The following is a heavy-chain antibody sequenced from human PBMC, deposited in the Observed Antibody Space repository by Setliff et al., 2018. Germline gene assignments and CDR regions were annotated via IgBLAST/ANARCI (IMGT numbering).Heavy chain of an antibody. CDR3: ARGRDFWSGYLVY. D-gene: IGHD3-3*01. CDR1: GYTFTSYD. J-gene: IGHJ4*02. V-gene: IGHV1-2*04. Sequence: ASVKVSCKASGYTFTSYDINWVRQATGQGLEWMGWMNPNSGGTNYAQKFQGWVTMTRDTYISTAYMELSRLRSDDTAVYYCARGRDFWSGYLVYWGQGTLVTVSS. CDR2: MNPNSGGT.